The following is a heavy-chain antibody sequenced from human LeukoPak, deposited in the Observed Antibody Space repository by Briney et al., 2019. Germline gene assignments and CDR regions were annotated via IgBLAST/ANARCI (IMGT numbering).Heavy chain of an antibody. J-gene: IGHJ6*03. CDR2: ISSSSSYI. CDR3: ARDPVVMVDYYHMDV. D-gene: IGHD2-8*01. CDR1: GFTFSSYS. V-gene: IGHV3-21*01. Sequence: TPGGSLRLSCAASGFTFSSYSMNWVRQAPGKGLEWVSSISSSSSYIYYADSVKGRFTISRDNAKNSLYLQMNSLRAEDTAVYYCARDPVVMVDYYHMDVWGKGATVTVSS.